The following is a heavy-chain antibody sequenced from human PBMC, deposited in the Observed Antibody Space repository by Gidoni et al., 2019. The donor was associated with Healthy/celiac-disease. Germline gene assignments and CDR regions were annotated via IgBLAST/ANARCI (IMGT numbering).Heavy chain of an antibody. CDR3: AKERGYSFDY. D-gene: IGHD5-12*01. CDR1: GFTFSSYG. V-gene: IGHV3-30*18. CDR2: ISYDGSNK. Sequence: QVQLVESGGGVVQPGRSLRLSCAASGFTFSSYGMQWVRQAPGKGLEGVAVISYDGSNKYYADSVKGRFTISRDNSKNTLYLQMNSLRAEDTAVYYCAKERGYSFDYWGQGTLVTVSS. J-gene: IGHJ4*02.